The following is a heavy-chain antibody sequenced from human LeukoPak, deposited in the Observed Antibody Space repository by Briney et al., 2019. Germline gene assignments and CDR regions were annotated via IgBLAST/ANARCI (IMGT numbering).Heavy chain of an antibody. V-gene: IGHV4-59*01. Sequence: SETLSLTCTVSGGSISSYYWSWIRQPPGKGLEWIGYIYYSGSTNYNPSLKSRVTISVDTSKNQFSLKLSSVTAADTAVYYCARGNQSMWFGELAVDYWGQGTLVTVSS. CDR3: ARGNQSMWFGELAVDY. CDR2: IYYSGST. CDR1: GGSISSYY. J-gene: IGHJ4*02. D-gene: IGHD3-10*01.